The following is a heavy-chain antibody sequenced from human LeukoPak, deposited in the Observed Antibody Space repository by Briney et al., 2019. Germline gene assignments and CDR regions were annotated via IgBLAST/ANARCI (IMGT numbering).Heavy chain of an antibody. CDR2: ISAYNGNT. J-gene: IGHJ5*02. CDR1: GYTFTSYG. V-gene: IGHV1-18*01. D-gene: IGHD2-2*01. Sequence: ASVKVSCKASGYTFTSYGISWVRQAPGQGLEWMGWISAYNGNTNYAQKLQGRVTMTTDTSTSTAYMELRSLRSDDTAVYYCARVRFFRVPAAKPNWFDPWGQGTLATVSS. CDR3: ARVRFFRVPAAKPNWFDP.